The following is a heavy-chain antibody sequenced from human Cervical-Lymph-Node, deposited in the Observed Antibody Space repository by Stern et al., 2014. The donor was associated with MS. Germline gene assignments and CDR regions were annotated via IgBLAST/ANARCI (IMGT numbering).Heavy chain of an antibody. Sequence: QLVQSGAEVKKPGSSVKVSCKASGGTFSSSVISWVRQAPGQGLEWMGGVIPMFQTTNYAQKFQGRVTITADKSTSTAYMELSSLRSEDTAFYYCASGRPVTDYWGQGTLVTVSS. V-gene: IGHV1-69*06. CDR3: ASGRPVTDY. J-gene: IGHJ4*02. CDR2: VIPMFQTT. CDR1: GGTFSSSV.